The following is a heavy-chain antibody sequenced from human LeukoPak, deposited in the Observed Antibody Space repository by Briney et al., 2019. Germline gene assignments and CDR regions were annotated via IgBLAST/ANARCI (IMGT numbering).Heavy chain of an antibody. D-gene: IGHD4-17*01. CDR2: INFDGSTT. CDR3: TRDRTTVTLFDY. V-gene: IGHV3-74*01. CDR1: GFTFTSHW. J-gene: IGHJ4*02. Sequence: PGGSLRLSCAASGFTFTSHWMHWVRLVPGKGLVWLARINFDGSTTGYADSVKGRFTISRDNAKNTLYLLMNSLRAEDTAVYYCTRDRTTVTLFDYWGQGTLVTVSS.